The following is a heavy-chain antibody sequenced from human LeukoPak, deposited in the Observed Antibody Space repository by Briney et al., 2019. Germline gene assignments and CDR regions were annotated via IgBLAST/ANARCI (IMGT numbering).Heavy chain of an antibody. CDR1: GGAISSSHYY. CDR2: IYYSGST. D-gene: IGHD3-22*01. V-gene: IGHV4-39*07. J-gene: IGHJ3*02. Sequence: PSETLSLTCTVSGGAISSSHYYWGWIRQPPGKGLEWIGSIYYSGSTYYNPSLKSRVTISVDTSKNQFSLKLSSVTAADTAVYYCARENGGRYYDSSGNDAFDIWGQGTMVTVSS. CDR3: ARENGGRYYDSSGNDAFDI.